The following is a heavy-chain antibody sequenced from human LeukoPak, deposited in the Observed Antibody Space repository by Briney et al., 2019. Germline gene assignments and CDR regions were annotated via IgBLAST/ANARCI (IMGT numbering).Heavy chain of an antibody. CDR1: GGSFSGYY. V-gene: IGHV4-34*01. CDR2: INHSGST. CDR3: ARTNGSYLEY. D-gene: IGHD2-8*01. J-gene: IGHJ4*02. Sequence: SETLSLTCAVYGGSFSGYYWSWIRQPPGRGLEWIGEINHSGSTNYNPSLKSRVTISVDTSKNQFSLKLSSVTAADTAVYYYARTNGSYLEYWGQGTLVTVSS.